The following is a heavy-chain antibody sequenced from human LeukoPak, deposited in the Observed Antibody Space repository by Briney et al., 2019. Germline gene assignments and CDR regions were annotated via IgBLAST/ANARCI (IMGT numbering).Heavy chain of an antibody. CDR2: INPSGGST. CDR3: ARQDSSGYYDY. V-gene: IGHV1-46*01. Sequence: ASVKVSCKASGYTFTSYYMHWVRQAPGQGLEWMGIINPSGGSTSYAQKFQGRVAMTRDTSTSTVYMELSSLRSEDTAVYYCARQDSSGYYDYWGQGTLVTVSS. D-gene: IGHD3-22*01. CDR1: GYTFTSYY. J-gene: IGHJ4*02.